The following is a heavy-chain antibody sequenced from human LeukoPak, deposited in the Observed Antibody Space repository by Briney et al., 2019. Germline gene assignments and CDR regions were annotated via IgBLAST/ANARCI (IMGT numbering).Heavy chain of an antibody. Sequence: PGGSLRLSCAASGFTFSSYGMHWVRQAPGKGLEWVAVISYDGSSKYYADSVKGRFTISRDNSKNTLYLQMNSLRAEDTAVYYCAKAYYYDSSGYSFDYWGQGTLVTVSS. J-gene: IGHJ4*02. CDR2: ISYDGSSK. CDR1: GFTFSSYG. CDR3: AKAYYYDSSGYSFDY. V-gene: IGHV3-30*18. D-gene: IGHD3-22*01.